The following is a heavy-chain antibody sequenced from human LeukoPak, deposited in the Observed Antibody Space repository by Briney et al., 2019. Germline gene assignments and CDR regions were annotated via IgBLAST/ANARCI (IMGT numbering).Heavy chain of an antibody. CDR2: IYYSGST. Sequence: SETLSLTCTVSGGSISSSSYYWGWIRQPPGKGLEWIGSIYYSGSTYYNPSLKSRVTISVDTSKNQFSLKLSSVTAADTAVYYCARLRSQWLDLYFDYWGQGTLVTVSS. CDR1: GGSISSSSYY. D-gene: IGHD6-19*01. V-gene: IGHV4-39*01. J-gene: IGHJ4*02. CDR3: ARLRSQWLDLYFDY.